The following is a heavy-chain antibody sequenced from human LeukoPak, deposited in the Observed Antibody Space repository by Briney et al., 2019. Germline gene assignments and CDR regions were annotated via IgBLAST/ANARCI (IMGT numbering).Heavy chain of an antibody. J-gene: IGHJ4*02. CDR2: IDSTSTYI. D-gene: IGHD3-10*01. CDR1: GFIFGDYS. V-gene: IGHV3-21*01. Sequence: GGSLRLSCAASGFIFGDYSMNWVRQTPGKRLEWVSSIDSTSTYIYYVDSVKGQFTVSRDNAKRALYLQMNSLTAEDTATYYCARNFDYYGTGTYNDWWGQGTLVTVSS. CDR3: ARNFDYYGTGTYNDW.